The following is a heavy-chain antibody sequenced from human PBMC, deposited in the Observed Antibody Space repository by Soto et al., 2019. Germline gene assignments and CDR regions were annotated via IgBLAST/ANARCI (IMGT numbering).Heavy chain of an antibody. CDR1: GGSVSSGSHY. Sequence: SETLSLTCTVSGGSVSSGSHYWSWIRQPPGKGLEWIGYIYYSGSTNYNPSLKSRVTISVDTSKNQFSLKLSSVTAADTAVYYCAREGFDFWSGYYTHYFDYWGQGTLVTVSS. V-gene: IGHV4-61*01. J-gene: IGHJ4*02. CDR2: IYYSGST. CDR3: AREGFDFWSGYYTHYFDY. D-gene: IGHD3-3*01.